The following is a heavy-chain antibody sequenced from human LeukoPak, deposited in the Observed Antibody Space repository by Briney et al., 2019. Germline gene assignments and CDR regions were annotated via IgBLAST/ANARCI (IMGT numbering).Heavy chain of an antibody. V-gene: IGHV3-48*04. CDR1: GFTFSSYG. J-gene: IGHJ5*02. Sequence: GGSLRLSCPASGFTFSSYGMNWVRQAPGKGLEWVSYISSSSSTIYYADSVKGRFTISRDNAKNSLYLQMNSLRAEDTAVYYCARGYNWFDPWGQGTLVTVSS. CDR2: ISSSSSTI. CDR3: ARGYNWFDP.